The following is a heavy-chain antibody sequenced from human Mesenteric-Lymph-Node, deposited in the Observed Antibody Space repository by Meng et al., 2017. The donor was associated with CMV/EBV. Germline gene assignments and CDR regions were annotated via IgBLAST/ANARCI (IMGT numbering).Heavy chain of an antibody. Sequence: SETLSLTCAVYGGSFSDYFWSWIRQSPGKGLEWIGEIRHTGITNYNSSLKRRVTISIDTSKNQLSLRPNTVTAADTAVYYCAGDHVIDGDYQFDPWGQGTLVTVSS. CDR2: IRHTGIT. D-gene: IGHD4-17*01. CDR3: AGDHVIDGDYQFDP. CDR1: GGSFSDYF. J-gene: IGHJ5*02. V-gene: IGHV4-34*01.